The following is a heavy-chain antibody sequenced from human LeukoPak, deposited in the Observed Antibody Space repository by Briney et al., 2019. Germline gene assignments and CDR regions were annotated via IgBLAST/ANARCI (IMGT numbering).Heavy chain of an antibody. D-gene: IGHD1-14*01. CDR2: ISCNSGSI. CDR1: GFTFDDYA. J-gene: IGHJ6*02. Sequence: PGRSLRLSCAASGFTFDDYAMHWVRQAPGKGLEWVSGISCNSGSIGYADSVKGRFTISRDNAKNSLYLQMNSLRAEDTALYYCAKIGTGAYYGMDVWGQGTTVTVSS. CDR3: AKIGTGAYYGMDV. V-gene: IGHV3-9*01.